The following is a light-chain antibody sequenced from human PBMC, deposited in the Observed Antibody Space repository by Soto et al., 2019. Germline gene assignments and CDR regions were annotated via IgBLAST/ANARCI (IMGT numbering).Light chain of an antibody. J-gene: IGLJ2*01. V-gene: IGLV2-14*03. CDR1: SSDVGDYDY. Sequence: QSALTQPASVSGSPGQSITISCTGTSSDVGDYDYVSWYQQHPGKAPKLLMYDVTNRHSGVSNRFSGSKSGNTASLTISGLQAEDAADYYCSSYTTSNSFVFGRWNKLTVL. CDR3: SSYTTSNSFV. CDR2: DVT.